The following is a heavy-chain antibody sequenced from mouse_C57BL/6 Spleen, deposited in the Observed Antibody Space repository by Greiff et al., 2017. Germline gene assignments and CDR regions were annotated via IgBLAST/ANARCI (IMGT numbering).Heavy chain of an antibody. V-gene: IGHV1-69*01. CDR2: IDPSDSYT. J-gene: IGHJ2*01. D-gene: IGHD2-3*01. CDR1: GYTFTSYW. CDR3: ARKNDGYGGYFDY. Sequence: QVQLQQPGTELVKPGASVKLSCKASGYTFTSYWMHWVKQRPGQGLEWIGEIDPSDSYTNYNQKFKGKSTLTVDKSSSTAYMQLSSLTSEDSAVYYCARKNDGYGGYFDYWGQGTTLTVSS.